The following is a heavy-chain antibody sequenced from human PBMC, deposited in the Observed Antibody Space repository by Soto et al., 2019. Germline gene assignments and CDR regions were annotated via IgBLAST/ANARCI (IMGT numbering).Heavy chain of an antibody. D-gene: IGHD6-6*01. J-gene: IGHJ4*02. CDR3: ARLSSSSSRYFDY. CDR2: LYSGGST. CDR1: GFTVSSNY. V-gene: IGHV3-53*01. Sequence: GGSLRLSCAASGFTVSSNYMSWVRQAPGKGLEWVSILYSGGSTDYADSVTGRFTISRDNSKNTLYLQMNSLRAEDTAVYYCARLSSSSSRYFDYWGQGTLVTVSS.